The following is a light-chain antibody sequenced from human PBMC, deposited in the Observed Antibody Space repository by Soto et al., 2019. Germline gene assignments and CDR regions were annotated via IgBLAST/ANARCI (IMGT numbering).Light chain of an antibody. CDR1: QPITNY. V-gene: IGKV1-39*01. Sequence: DLQMTQSPSSLSASVGDRVTITCRTSQPITNYLNWYQQKPGRVPKLLIYGASSLQTGVPSRFSGSGYGKDFTLTVSSLQPEDFATYYCQRRGTFGGGTKVEIK. J-gene: IGKJ4*01. CDR3: QRRGT. CDR2: GAS.